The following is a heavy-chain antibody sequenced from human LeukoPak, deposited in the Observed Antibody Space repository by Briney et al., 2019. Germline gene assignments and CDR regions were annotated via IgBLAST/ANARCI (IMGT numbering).Heavy chain of an antibody. D-gene: IGHD3-9*01. CDR2: IIPIFGTA. CDR1: GGTFSSYA. V-gene: IGHV1-69*06. Sequence: SVKVSCKASGGTFSSYAISWVRQAPGQGLEWMGGIIPIFGTANYAQKFQGRVTITADKSTSTAYMELSSLRSEDTAVYYCARQARGGYFDWLPFDYWGQGTLVTVSS. CDR3: ARQARGGYFDWLPFDY. J-gene: IGHJ4*02.